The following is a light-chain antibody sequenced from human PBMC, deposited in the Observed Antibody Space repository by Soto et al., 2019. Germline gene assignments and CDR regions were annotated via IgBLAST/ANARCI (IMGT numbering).Light chain of an antibody. V-gene: IGLV1-40*01. CDR3: QSYDSSLSGYV. CDR1: SSNIETNT. J-gene: IGLJ1*01. CDR2: VNT. Sequence: QSVLTQPPSASGTPGQRVTISCSGSSSNIETNTVNWYQQVPGTAPKHLIYVNTNRPSGVPDRFSGSKSGTSASLAITGLQAEDEADYYCQSYDSSLSGYVFGTGTKLTVL.